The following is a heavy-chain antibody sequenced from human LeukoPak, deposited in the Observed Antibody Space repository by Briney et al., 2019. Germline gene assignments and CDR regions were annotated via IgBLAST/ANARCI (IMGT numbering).Heavy chain of an antibody. V-gene: IGHV3-30-3*01. CDR1: GFTFNTNP. D-gene: IGHD5-24*01. CDR3: ARSPRDGYNFFDY. CDR2: ISYDGNSK. Sequence: GGSLRLSCAASGFTFNTNPMQWVRQAPGKGLEWLAVISYDGNSKYYADSVKGRFTISRNNAINTLYVQMNSLRAEDTAVYYCARSPRDGYNFFDYWGQGTLVTVSS. J-gene: IGHJ4*02.